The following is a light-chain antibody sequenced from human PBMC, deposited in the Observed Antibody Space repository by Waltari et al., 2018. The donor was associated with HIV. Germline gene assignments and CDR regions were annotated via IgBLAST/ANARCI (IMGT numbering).Light chain of an antibody. CDR3: LLRHGDMWV. J-gene: IGLJ3*02. CDR1: AGAVTSGHI. CDR2: LTT. Sequence: QTVVTQEPSLTVSPGGTVTVTCASSAGAVTSGHISNWLQQKPGQAPTSLIHLTTEKHSCTPARFSGSLLGGKAALTLSGVQPEDEGDYYCLLRHGDMWVFGGGTKLTVL. V-gene: IGLV7-43*01.